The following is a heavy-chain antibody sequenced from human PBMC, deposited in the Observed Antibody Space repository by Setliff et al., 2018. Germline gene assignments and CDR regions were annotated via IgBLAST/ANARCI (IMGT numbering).Heavy chain of an antibody. CDR2: LKPGDSGI. CDR3: VRHPYYDSSGYYSYFDY. Sequence: GESLTISCQGSGYTFTNYWIGWVRRMPGKGLEWMGILKPGDSGIRYSPSFQGQVTLSADTSIATAYLHWTSLKASDTAMYYCVRHPYYDSSGYYSYFDYWGQGALVTVSS. V-gene: IGHV5-51*01. CDR1: GYTFTNYW. J-gene: IGHJ4*02. D-gene: IGHD3-22*01.